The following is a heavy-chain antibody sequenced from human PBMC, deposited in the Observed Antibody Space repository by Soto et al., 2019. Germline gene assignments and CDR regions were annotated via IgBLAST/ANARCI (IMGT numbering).Heavy chain of an antibody. J-gene: IGHJ4*02. V-gene: IGHV3-48*03. CDR3: ARDPRGIAVAGTGGYYFDY. D-gene: IGHD6-19*01. CDR1: GFTFSRYE. Sequence: GGSLRLSCAASGFTFSRYEMNWVRQTPGQGLAWVSYISSRGSTIYYADSVKGRFTISRDNAKNSLYLQSNSLRAEDTAVYYCARDPRGIAVAGTGGYYFDYWGQGTLVTVSS. CDR2: ISSRGSTI.